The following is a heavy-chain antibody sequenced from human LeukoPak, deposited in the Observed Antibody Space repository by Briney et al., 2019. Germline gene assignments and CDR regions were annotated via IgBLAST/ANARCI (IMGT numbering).Heavy chain of an antibody. D-gene: IGHD3-3*01. CDR1: GFTFSSYG. CDR3: AKTLDEPFDY. V-gene: IGHV3-30*18. Sequence: GGSLRLSCAASGFTFSSYGMHWVRRAPGKGLEWVAVISYDGSNKYYADSVKGRFTISRDNSKNTLYLQMNSLRAEDTAVYYCAKTLDEPFDYWGQGTLVTVSS. CDR2: ISYDGSNK. J-gene: IGHJ4*02.